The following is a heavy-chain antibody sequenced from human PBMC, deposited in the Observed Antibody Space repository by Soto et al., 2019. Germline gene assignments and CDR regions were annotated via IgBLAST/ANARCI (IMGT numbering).Heavy chain of an antibody. J-gene: IGHJ5*02. V-gene: IGHV4-39*01. CDR3: ERSYDSSPKWFDP. D-gene: IGHD3-22*01. CDR1: GGSISSSSYY. Sequence: SETLSLTCTVSGGSISSSSYYWGWIRQPPGKGLEWIGSIYYSGSTYYNPSLKSRVTISVDTSKNQFSLKLSSVTAADTAVYYCERSYDSSPKWFDPWGQGTLVTVSS. CDR2: IYYSGST.